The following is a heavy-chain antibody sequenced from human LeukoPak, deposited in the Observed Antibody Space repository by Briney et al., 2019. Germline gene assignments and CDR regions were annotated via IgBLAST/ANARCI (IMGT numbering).Heavy chain of an antibody. CDR1: GFTFSDYY. CDR3: AKSRMGVVGANLDY. J-gene: IGHJ4*02. V-gene: IGHV3-11*01. CDR2: ISSSGSTI. D-gene: IGHD1-26*01. Sequence: GGSLRLSCAASGFTFSDYYMSWIRQAPGKGLEWVSYISSSGSTIYYADSVKGRFTISRDNAKNSLYLQMNSLRAEDTAIYYCAKSRMGVVGANLDYWGQGTLVTVSS.